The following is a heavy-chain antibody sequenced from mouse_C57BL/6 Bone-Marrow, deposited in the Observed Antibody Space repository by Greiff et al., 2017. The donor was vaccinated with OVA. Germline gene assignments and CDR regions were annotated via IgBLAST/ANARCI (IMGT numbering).Heavy chain of an antibody. J-gene: IGHJ1*03. CDR3: ARPYGSSSNWYFDV. V-gene: IGHV5-6*01. D-gene: IGHD1-1*01. CDR1: GFTFSSYG. Sequence: EVKLMESGGDLVKPGGSLKLSCAASGFTFSSYGMSWVRQTPDKRLEWVATISSGGSYTYYPDSVKGRFTISRDNAKNTLYLQMSSLKSEDTAMYYCARPYGSSSNWYFDVWGTGTTVTVSS. CDR2: ISSGGSYT.